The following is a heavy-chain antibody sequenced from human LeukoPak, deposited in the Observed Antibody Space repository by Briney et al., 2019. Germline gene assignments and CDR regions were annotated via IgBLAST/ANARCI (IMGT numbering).Heavy chain of an antibody. CDR2: ISWNSDNI. J-gene: IGHJ4*02. V-gene: IGHV3-9*01. Sequence: GGSLRLSCAASGFTFSTFAMIWVRQPPGKGLEWVSSISWNSDNIAYADSVKGRFTISRDNAKNSLYLQMNSLKAEDTALYYCAKDIGPLTYHYDTSGYSGAFDYWGQGTLVTVSS. D-gene: IGHD3-22*01. CDR3: AKDIGPLTYHYDTSGYSGAFDY. CDR1: GFTFSTFA.